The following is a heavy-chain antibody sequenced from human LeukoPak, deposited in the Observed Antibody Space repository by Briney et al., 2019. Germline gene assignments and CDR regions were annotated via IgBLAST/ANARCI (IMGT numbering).Heavy chain of an antibody. V-gene: IGHV1-18*04. CDR3: ARINRRFDY. D-gene: IGHD2/OR15-2a*01. J-gene: IGHJ4*02. Sequence: GASVKVSCKASGYTFTCYYMNWVRQAPGQGLEWMGWISAYNGNTNYAQKLHGRLTMTTDTSTSTAYMELMSLRSDDTAVYYCARINRRFDYWGQGTLVTVSS. CDR2: ISAYNGNT. CDR1: GYTFTCYY.